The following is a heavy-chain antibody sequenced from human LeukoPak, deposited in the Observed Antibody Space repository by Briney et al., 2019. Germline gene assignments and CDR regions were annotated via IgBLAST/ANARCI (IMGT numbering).Heavy chain of an antibody. D-gene: IGHD6-13*01. J-gene: IGHJ4*02. CDR1: GASISNFY. CDR2: MLYSGST. CDR3: ARHGIAAAATRGDYFDY. Sequence: PSETLSLTCTVSGASISNFYWSWIRQAPGQGLEWIGYMLYSGSTNQKPSLRSRVTISVDTSENQVSLKLSSVTAADTAVYNCARHGIAAAATRGDYFDYWGQGTLVTVSS. V-gene: IGHV4-59*08.